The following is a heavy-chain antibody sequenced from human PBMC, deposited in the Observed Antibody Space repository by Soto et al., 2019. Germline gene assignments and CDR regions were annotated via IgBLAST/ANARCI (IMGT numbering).Heavy chain of an antibody. Sequence: PXGSLRLSCSASGFTFSSYEMNWVRQAPGKGLDWVSYISSSGSTIYYADSVKGRFTISRDNAKNSLYLQMNSLRAEDTAVYYCARGGRSIEGWLDRFDHWGQGTLVTVSS. CDR3: ARGGRSIEGWLDRFDH. V-gene: IGHV3-48*03. D-gene: IGHD1-26*01. CDR2: ISSSGSTI. J-gene: IGHJ5*02. CDR1: GFTFSSYE.